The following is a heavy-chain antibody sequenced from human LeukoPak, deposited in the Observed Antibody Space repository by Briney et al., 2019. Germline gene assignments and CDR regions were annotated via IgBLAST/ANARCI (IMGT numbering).Heavy chain of an antibody. CDR1: GGSISSVTYF. CDR3: ERGLRRPVGDY. Sequence: SQTLSLTCTVSGGSISSVTYFWTWIRQPAGKGLEWIGRIDTSGSTNYNPSLKSRVTISVDTSKNQFSLKLSFVTAADTAVYYCERGLRRPVGDYWGQGTLVTVSS. V-gene: IGHV4-61*02. J-gene: IGHJ4*02. D-gene: IGHD5/OR15-5a*01. CDR2: IDTSGST.